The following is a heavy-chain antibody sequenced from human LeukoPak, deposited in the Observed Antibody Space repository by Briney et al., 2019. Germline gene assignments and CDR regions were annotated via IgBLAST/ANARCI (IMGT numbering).Heavy chain of an antibody. J-gene: IGHJ4*02. D-gene: IGHD3-10*01. CDR2: ISWNSGSI. V-gene: IGHV3-9*01. CDR1: GFTFDDYA. Sequence: GGSLRLSCAASGFTFDDYAMHWVRQAPGKGLEWVSGISWNSGSIGYADSVKGRFTISRDNAKNSLYLQMNSLRAEDTALYYCAKEGLWFGELSNWGQGTLVTVSS. CDR3: AKEGLWFGELSN.